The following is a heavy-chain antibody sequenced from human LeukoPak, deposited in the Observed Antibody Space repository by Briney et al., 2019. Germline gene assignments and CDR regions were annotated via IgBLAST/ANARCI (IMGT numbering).Heavy chain of an antibody. CDR2: ISSDSSTI. J-gene: IGHJ4*02. CDR1: GFTFSSSA. Sequence: PGGSLRLSCAASGFTFSSSAMNWVRQAPGKGLEWVSYISSDSSTIFYADSVKGRFTISRDNVKNSLFLQLNSLRDEDTAVYYCARDEDAFGGQGTLVTVSS. CDR3: ARDEDAF. V-gene: IGHV3-48*02.